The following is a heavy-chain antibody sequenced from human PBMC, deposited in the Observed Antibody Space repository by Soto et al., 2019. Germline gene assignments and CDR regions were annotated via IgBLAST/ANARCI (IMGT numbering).Heavy chain of an antibody. Sequence: EVQLLESGGGLVQPGGSQRLSCAASGFTFSSYAMSWVRQGPGKGLEWVTRISGRGGVTDYADSVKSRFTVSRDNSTNTMYLKLNSLTAGDTAIYSCAKIHSGSSEDAFDVWGQGTVVTVSS. CDR2: ISGRGGVT. J-gene: IGHJ3*01. V-gene: IGHV3-23*01. D-gene: IGHD6-19*01. CDR1: GFTFSSYA. CDR3: AKIHSGSSEDAFDV.